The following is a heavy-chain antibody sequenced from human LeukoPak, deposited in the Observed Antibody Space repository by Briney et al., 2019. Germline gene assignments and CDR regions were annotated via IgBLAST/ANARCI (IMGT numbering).Heavy chain of an antibody. J-gene: IGHJ4*02. Sequence: GASXKVSCKASGYTFTSYDINWVRQATGQGMEWMGWMNPNSGNTGYAQKFQGRVTITRNTSIRTAYMELSSLRSEDTAVYYCAIRYSSSWYVFSNKFDYWGQGTLVTVSS. CDR2: MNPNSGNT. CDR3: AIRYSSSWYVFSNKFDY. CDR1: GYTFTSYD. D-gene: IGHD6-13*01. V-gene: IGHV1-8*01.